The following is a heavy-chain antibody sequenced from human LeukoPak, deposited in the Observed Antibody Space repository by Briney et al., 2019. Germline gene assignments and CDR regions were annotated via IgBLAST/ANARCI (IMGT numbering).Heavy chain of an antibody. D-gene: IGHD3-22*01. Sequence: SETLSLTYTVSGGSISSYYWSWIRQPPGKGLEWIGYIYYSGSTNYNPSLKSRVTISVDTSKNQFSLKLSSVTAADTAVYYCARTVYYYDSSGYLSWFDPWGQGTLVTVSS. V-gene: IGHV4-59*08. CDR3: ARTVYYYDSSGYLSWFDP. CDR2: IYYSGST. CDR1: GGSISSYY. J-gene: IGHJ5*02.